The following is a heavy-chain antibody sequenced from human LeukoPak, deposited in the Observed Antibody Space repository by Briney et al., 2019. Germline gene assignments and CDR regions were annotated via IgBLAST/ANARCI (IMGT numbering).Heavy chain of an antibody. CDR2: ISGSGGST. CDR1: GFTFSSYA. Sequence: GGSLRLSRAASGFTFSSYAMSWVRQAPGKGLEWVSAISGSGGSTYYADSVKGRFTISRDNSKNTLYLQMNSLRAEDTAVYYCAKCRIVVVPAAILDGFAPGGQETLVTFS. V-gene: IGHV3-23*01. CDR3: AKCRIVVVPAAILDGFAP. D-gene: IGHD2-2*01. J-gene: IGHJ5*02.